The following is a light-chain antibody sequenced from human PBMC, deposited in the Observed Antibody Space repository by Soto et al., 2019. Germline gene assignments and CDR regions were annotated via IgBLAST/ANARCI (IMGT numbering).Light chain of an antibody. J-gene: IGKJ1*01. CDR1: QGISNW. CDR3: QQYNSYPWT. CDR2: HAS. Sequence: DIQMTQSPSTLSASIGAPVPVACRASQGISNWLAWYQQKPGKAPKLLIFHASSLESGVPSRFSGSGSGTEFTLTISSLQPDDFATYYCQQYNSYPWTFGQGTKVDI. V-gene: IGKV1-5*01.